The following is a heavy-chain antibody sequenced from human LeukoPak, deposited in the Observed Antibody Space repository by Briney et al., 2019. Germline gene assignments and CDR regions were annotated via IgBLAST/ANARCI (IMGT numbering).Heavy chain of an antibody. Sequence: LGESLKTSCKGSGYSSTSYWIGWVGQMPGKGLEWMGIIYPGDSHTRYSPSFQGQVTISADKSISTAYLQWSSLKASGTAMYYCARHVGSGSYYDYWGQGTPVTVSS. J-gene: IGHJ4*02. D-gene: IGHD1-26*01. CDR3: ARHVGSGSYYDY. CDR2: IYPGDSHT. CDR1: GYSSTSYW. V-gene: IGHV5-51*01.